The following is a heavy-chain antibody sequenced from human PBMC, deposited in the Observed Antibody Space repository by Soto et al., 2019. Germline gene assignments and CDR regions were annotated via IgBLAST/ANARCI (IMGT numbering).Heavy chain of an antibody. V-gene: IGHV1-69*06. CDR2: IIPISGAA. CDR3: ARDMTRTVVPYFDF. D-gene: IGHD1-7*01. CDR1: GGTFSNYV. Sequence: SVKVSFKASGGTFSNYVVNWVRQAPGQGLEWMGRIIPISGAANYAQKFQGRVTITADKSTSTSYMELSSLRSEDTAVYYCARDMTRTVVPYFDFWGQGTLVTVSS. J-gene: IGHJ4*02.